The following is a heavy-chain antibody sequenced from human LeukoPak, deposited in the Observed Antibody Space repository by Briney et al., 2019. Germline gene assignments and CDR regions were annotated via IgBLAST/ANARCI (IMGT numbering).Heavy chain of an antibody. Sequence: GGSLRLSCAASGFTFSSYSMNWVRQAPGKGLEWVSSISSSSSYIYYADSVKGRFTISRDNAKNSLYLQMNSLRAEDTAVYYCARDTSLITIFGVVIDYFDYWGQGTLVTVSS. V-gene: IGHV3-21*01. J-gene: IGHJ4*02. CDR1: GFTFSSYS. D-gene: IGHD3-3*01. CDR2: ISSSSSYI. CDR3: ARDTSLITIFGVVIDYFDY.